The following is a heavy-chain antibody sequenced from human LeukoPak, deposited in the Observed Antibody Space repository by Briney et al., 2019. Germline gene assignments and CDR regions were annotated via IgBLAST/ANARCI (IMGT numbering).Heavy chain of an antibody. CDR3: ARLTVGLFFDA. J-gene: IGHJ4*02. CDR2: VYFDGTT. CDR1: NDPFSNYF. Sequence: SETLSLTCSVSNDPFSNYFWGWVRQPPGKGLEWIGYVYFDGTTNYNPSLMDRVTISVNATKNQFSLRLNSVTALDTAVYYCARLTVGLFFDAWGQGALVTVSA. D-gene: IGHD2-21*02. V-gene: IGHV4-59*08.